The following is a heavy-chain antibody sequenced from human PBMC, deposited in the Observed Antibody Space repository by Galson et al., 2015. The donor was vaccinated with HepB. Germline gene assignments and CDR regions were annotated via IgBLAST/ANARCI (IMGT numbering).Heavy chain of an antibody. D-gene: IGHD2-2*01. CDR1: GFTFSNAW. CDR2: IKCKTDGGTT. J-gene: IGHJ6*02. CDR3: TTLGYCSSTSCYEYYYYGMDV. V-gene: IGHV3-15*01. Sequence: SLRLSCAASGFTFSNAWMSWVRQAPGKGLEWVGRIKCKTDGGTTDYAAPVKGRFTISRDDSKNTLYLQMNSLKTEDTAVYYCTTLGYCSSTSCYEYYYYGMDVWGQGTTVTVSS.